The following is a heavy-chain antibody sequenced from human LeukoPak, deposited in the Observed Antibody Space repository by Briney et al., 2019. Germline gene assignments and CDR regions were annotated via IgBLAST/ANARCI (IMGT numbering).Heavy chain of an antibody. J-gene: IGHJ5*02. Sequence: SETLSLTCTVSGGSISSGGYYWSWIRQHPGKGLDWIGYIYYSGSTYYNPSLKSRVTISVDTSKNQFSLKLSSVTAADTAVYYCARETVAAPLLGNWFDPWGQGTLVTVSS. CDR3: ARETVAAPLLGNWFDP. CDR2: IYYSGST. CDR1: GGSISSGGYY. D-gene: IGHD6-19*01. V-gene: IGHV4-31*03.